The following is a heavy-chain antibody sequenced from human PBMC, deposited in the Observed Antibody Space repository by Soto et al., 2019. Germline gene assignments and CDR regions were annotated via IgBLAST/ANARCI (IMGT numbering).Heavy chain of an antibody. CDR1: GFTFSSYG. D-gene: IGHD3-3*01. CDR2: IWYDGSNK. Sequence: GGSLRLSCAASGFTFSSYGMHWVRQAPGKGLEWVAVIWYDGSNKYYADSVKGRFTISRDNSKNTLYLQMNSLRAEDTAVYYCARDPRSYFWGGRKRQRDWLDHWGQGTLVTVYS. CDR3: ARDPRSYFWGGRKRQRDWLDH. V-gene: IGHV3-33*01. J-gene: IGHJ5*02.